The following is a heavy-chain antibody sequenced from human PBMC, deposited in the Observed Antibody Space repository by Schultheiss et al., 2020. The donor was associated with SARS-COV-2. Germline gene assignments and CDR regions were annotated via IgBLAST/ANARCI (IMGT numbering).Heavy chain of an antibody. CDR1: GGTFSSYG. J-gene: IGHJ4*02. D-gene: IGHD2-15*01. CDR2: ISAYNGNT. CDR3: ARSSYCSGGSCYRTIDY. V-gene: IGHV1-18*01. Sequence: ASVKVSCKASGGTFSSYGISWVRQAPGQGLEWMGWISAYNGNTNYAQKLQGRVTMTTDTSTSTAYMELRSLRSDDTAVYYCARSSYCSGGSCYRTIDYWGQGALVTVSS.